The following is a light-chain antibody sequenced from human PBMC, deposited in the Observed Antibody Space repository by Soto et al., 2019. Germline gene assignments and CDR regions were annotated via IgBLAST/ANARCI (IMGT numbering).Light chain of an antibody. CDR2: AAS. V-gene: IGKV1-8*01. J-gene: IGKJ3*01. CDR1: QGISSY. Sequence: AIRMTQSPSSFSASTGDRVTITCRASQGISSYLAWYQQKPGKAPKLLIYAASTLQSGVPSRFSGSGSETEFTLTISCLQSEDFATNYCQQYYSYPRSCGPGTKVDIK. CDR3: QQYYSYPRS.